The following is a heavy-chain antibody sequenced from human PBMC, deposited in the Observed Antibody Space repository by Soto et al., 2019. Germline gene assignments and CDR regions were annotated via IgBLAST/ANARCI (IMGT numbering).Heavy chain of an antibody. CDR2: ISSSSGYI. V-gene: IGHV3-21*01. Sequence: GGSLRLSCAASGFTFSSYSMNWVRQAPGKGLEWVSSISSSSGYIYYADSVKGRFTISRDNAKNSLYLQMNSLRAEDTAVYYCARDYYGSGGFDIWGQGTMVTVSS. D-gene: IGHD3-10*01. CDR1: GFTFSSYS. CDR3: ARDYYGSGGFDI. J-gene: IGHJ3*02.